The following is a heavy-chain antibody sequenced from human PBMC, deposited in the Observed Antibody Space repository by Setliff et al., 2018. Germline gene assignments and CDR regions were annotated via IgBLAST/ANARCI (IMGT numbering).Heavy chain of an antibody. V-gene: IGHV4-59*01. D-gene: IGHD5-18*01. CDR1: GGSISPYF. CDR3: ARDRTAYSYGLDV. J-gene: IGHJ6*02. Sequence: SETLSLTCTASGGSISPYFWSWIRQSPGKGLEWIGYIYHNGNTNFNPSLKTRVTMSVDTSKNQFALNLRSVTAADSAVYYCARDRTAYSYGLDVWGQGTTVTVSS. CDR2: IYHNGNT.